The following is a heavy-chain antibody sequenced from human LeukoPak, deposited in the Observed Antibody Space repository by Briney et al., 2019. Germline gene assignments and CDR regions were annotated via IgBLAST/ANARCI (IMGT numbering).Heavy chain of an antibody. D-gene: IGHD2-15*01. Sequence: SETLSLTCAVYGGSFSGYYWSWIRQPPGKGLEWIGEINHSGSTNYNPSLMSRVTISVDTSKNQFSLKLSSVTAADTAVYYCARVAPYIVVVVAATRVGAFDIWGQGTMVTVSS. CDR2: INHSGST. V-gene: IGHV4-34*01. J-gene: IGHJ3*02. CDR1: GGSFSGYY. CDR3: ARVAPYIVVVVAATRVGAFDI.